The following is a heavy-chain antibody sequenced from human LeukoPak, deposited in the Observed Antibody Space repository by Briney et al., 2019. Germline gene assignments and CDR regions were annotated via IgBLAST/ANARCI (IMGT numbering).Heavy chain of an antibody. J-gene: IGHJ4*02. Sequence: SETLSLTCAVYGGSFSGYYWSWIRRPPGKGLEWIGEINHSGSTNYNPSLKSRVTISVDTSKNQFSLKLSSVTAADTAVYYCARVPVGAATGRSVYWGQGTLVTVSS. V-gene: IGHV4-34*01. CDR2: INHSGST. CDR3: ARVPVGAATGRSVY. D-gene: IGHD6-13*01. CDR1: GGSFSGYY.